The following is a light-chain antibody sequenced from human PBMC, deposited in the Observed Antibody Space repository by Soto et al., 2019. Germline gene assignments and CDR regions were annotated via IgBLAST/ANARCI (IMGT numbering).Light chain of an antibody. CDR1: QSVSSY. CDR2: DAS. J-gene: IGKJ4*01. Sequence: EIVLTQSPATLSLSPGERATLSCRASQSVSSYLAWYQQKPGQAPRLLIYDASNRAPRIPARFRDSGSGTDFTLTISCLESEDFAFYYCQQRSNWPLTFGGGTKVEIK. CDR3: QQRSNWPLT. V-gene: IGKV3-11*01.